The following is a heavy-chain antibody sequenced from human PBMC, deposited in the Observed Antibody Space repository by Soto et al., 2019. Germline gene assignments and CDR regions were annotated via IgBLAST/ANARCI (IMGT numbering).Heavy chain of an antibody. D-gene: IGHD3-3*01. V-gene: IGHV4-31*02. J-gene: IGHJ4*02. CDR1: GGSISSGGYY. CDR2: IYYSGST. CDR3: ARGSWDGVGRYFDY. Sequence: PSETLSLTWTVSGGSISSGGYYWSWIRQHPGKGLEWIGYIYYSGSTYYNPSLKSRVTISVDTSKNQFSLKLSSVTAADTAVYYCARGSWDGVGRYFDYWGQGTLVTVSS.